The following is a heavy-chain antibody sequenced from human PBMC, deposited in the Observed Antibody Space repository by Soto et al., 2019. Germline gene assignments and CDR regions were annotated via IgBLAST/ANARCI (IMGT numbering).Heavy chain of an antibody. CDR3: ARLHRNSSWFRYYYYYGMDV. Sequence: PSETLSLTCTVSGGSISSGYHWAWIRQPPGMRLEWVASIFHTGTTYYNPSLTSRVTISVDTSKNQVSLKLTSVTATDSAVYYCARLHRNSSWFRYYYYYGMDVWGQGTTVTVSS. CDR1: GGSISSGYH. V-gene: IGHV4-38-2*02. J-gene: IGHJ6*02. D-gene: IGHD6-13*01. CDR2: IFHTGTT.